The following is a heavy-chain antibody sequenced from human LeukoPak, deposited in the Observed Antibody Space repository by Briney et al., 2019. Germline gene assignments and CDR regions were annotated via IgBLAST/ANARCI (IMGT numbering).Heavy chain of an antibody. CDR2: INHSGST. V-gene: IGHV4-34*01. CDR1: GGSFSGYY. D-gene: IGHD5-24*01. Sequence: SETLSLTCAVYGGSFSGYYWSWIRQPPGKGLEWIGEINHSGSTNYNPSLKSRVTISVDTSKNQFSLKLNSVTAADTAVYYCAREDLEMATTWYFDYWGQGTLVTVSS. J-gene: IGHJ4*02. CDR3: AREDLEMATTWYFDY.